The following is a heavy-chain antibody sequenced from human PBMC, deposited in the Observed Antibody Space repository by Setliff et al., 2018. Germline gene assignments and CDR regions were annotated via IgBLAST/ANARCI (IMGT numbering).Heavy chain of an antibody. Sequence: PSETLSLTCTVSGDSISSSLYYWGWIRQPPGKGLEWIGSIYYSGSTYYNPSLKSRVTISVDTSKNQFSLKLSSVTAADTAVYYCARVSGMGSPPYYYYYYGMDVGGQGTTVTVSS. V-gene: IGHV4-39*07. D-gene: IGHD6-25*01. CDR1: GDSISSSLYY. CDR3: ARVSGMGSPPYYYYYYGMDV. J-gene: IGHJ6*02. CDR2: IYYSGST.